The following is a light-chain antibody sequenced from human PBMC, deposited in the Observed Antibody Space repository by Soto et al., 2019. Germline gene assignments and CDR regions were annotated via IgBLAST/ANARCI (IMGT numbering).Light chain of an antibody. J-gene: IGKJ2*01. CDR1: QDISNY. CDR3: QQYDNRPPYT. V-gene: IGKV1-33*01. CDR2: DAS. Sequence: DIQMTQSPSSLSASVGDRVTITCQASQDISNYLNWYQQKPGKDPKLRIYDASNLETGVPSRFSGSGSGTYFTFSISSLKPEDIAIDYCQQYDNRPPYTCGQGTKLEIK.